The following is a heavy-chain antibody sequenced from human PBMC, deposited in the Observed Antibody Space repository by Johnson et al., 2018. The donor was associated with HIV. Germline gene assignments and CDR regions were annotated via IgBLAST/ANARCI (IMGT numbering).Heavy chain of an antibody. Sequence: QVQLVESGGGVVQPWRSLRLSCAASGFSFSCYAMHWVRQARGRGLERLTVIADEVGLKYTADSVMGRSTIFSYNSQTPLYLQMNSLRSEDTAVYYCARAASSSDDAFDIWGQGTIVTVSS. V-gene: IGHV3-30*14. CDR2: IADEVGLK. CDR1: GFSFSCYA. D-gene: IGHD6-6*01. CDR3: ARAASSSDDAFDI. J-gene: IGHJ3*02.